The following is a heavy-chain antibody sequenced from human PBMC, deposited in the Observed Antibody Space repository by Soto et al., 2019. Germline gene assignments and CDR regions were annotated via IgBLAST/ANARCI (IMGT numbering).Heavy chain of an antibody. CDR2: IIPILGIA. Sequence: ASVKVSCKASGGTFSSYTISWVRQAPGQGLEWMGRIIPILGIANYAQKFQGRVTITADKSTSTAYMELSSLRSEDTAVYYCAREGYCSSTSCYAGWFDPWGQGTLVTVSS. CDR1: GGTFSSYT. CDR3: AREGYCSSTSCYAGWFDP. J-gene: IGHJ5*02. V-gene: IGHV1-69*04. D-gene: IGHD2-2*01.